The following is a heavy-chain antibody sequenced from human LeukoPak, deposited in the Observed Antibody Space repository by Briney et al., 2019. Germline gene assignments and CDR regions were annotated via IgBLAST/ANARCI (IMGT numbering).Heavy chain of an antibody. D-gene: IGHD2-2*01. CDR2: IYTSGST. J-gene: IGHJ4*02. Sequence: SETLSLTCTVSGGSISSGSYYWSWIRQPAGKGLERIGRIYTSGSTNYNPSLKSRITISVDTSKNQFSLKLSSVTAADTAVYYCARLLYCSSTSCFYYFDYWGQGTLVTVSS. V-gene: IGHV4-61*02. CDR1: GGSISSGSYY. CDR3: ARLLYCSSTSCFYYFDY.